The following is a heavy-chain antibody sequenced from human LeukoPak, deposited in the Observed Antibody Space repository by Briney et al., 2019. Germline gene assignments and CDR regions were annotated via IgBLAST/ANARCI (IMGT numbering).Heavy chain of an antibody. V-gene: IGHV1-24*01. Sequence: ASVKVSCKVSGYTLSALSIHWVRQVPGKGLERMGGLDREHARTIYAERFEGRVTMTEDTSTDIAYMQRGSRKTEHTAVYYSTTDSLHNCILPWGQGTLVTVSS. CDR1: GYTLSALS. CDR3: TTDSLHNCILP. J-gene: IGHJ5*02. D-gene: IGHD2-15*01. CDR2: LDREHART.